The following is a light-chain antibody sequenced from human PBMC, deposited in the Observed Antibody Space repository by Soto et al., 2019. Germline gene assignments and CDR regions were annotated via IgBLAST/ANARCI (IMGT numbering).Light chain of an antibody. CDR3: QSYDTSLSAVV. J-gene: IGLJ2*01. CDR2: GNT. Sequence: QSVLTQPPSVSGAPGQRVNIPCTGSRSNLGSGYGVHWYQPLPGTAPKLLIAGNTNRTSGVPDRFSASKSGTSASLTISGLQAEDEADSYCQSYDTSLSAVVFGGGTQLTVL. V-gene: IGLV1-40*01. CDR1: RSNLGSGYG.